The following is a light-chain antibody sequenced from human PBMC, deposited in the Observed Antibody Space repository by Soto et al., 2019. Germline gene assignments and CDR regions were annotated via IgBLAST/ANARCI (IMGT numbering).Light chain of an antibody. CDR2: GAS. Sequence: EIVLTQSPATLSVSPGERATLSCSASQSVSTYLAWYQQKPGQAPRLLIYGASSRATGIPARFSGSGSGTEFTLTINSLQSEDFAVYYCQQYNYWPQTFGQGTKVEIK. CDR3: QQYNYWPQT. CDR1: QSVSTY. V-gene: IGKV3-15*01. J-gene: IGKJ1*01.